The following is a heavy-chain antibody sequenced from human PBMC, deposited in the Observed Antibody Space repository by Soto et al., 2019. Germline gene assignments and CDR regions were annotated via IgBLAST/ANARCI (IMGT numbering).Heavy chain of an antibody. CDR3: ARKVGSSSSYYYYYMDV. CDR2: ISSSGSTI. D-gene: IGHD6-6*01. V-gene: IGHV3-48*03. J-gene: IGHJ6*03. Sequence: GGSLRLSCAASGFTFSSYEMNWVRQAPGKGLEWVSYISSSGSTIYYADSVKGRFTISRDNAKNSLYLQMNSLRAEDTAVYYCARKVGSSSSYYYYYMDVWGKGTTVTVSS. CDR1: GFTFSSYE.